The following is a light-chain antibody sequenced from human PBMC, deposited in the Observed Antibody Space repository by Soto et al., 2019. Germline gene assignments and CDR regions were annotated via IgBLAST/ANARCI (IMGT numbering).Light chain of an antibody. CDR2: GAS. Sequence: EIVMTQSPATLSVSPGERVTLSCRASQRVSRNFAWYRQKPGQAPTLLIYGASTRATGIPARFSGSGSGTEFNLTISSLQSEDSAIYYCHQYNNWPYTFGRGTKLEIK. CDR3: HQYNNWPYT. V-gene: IGKV3-15*01. J-gene: IGKJ2*01. CDR1: QRVSRN.